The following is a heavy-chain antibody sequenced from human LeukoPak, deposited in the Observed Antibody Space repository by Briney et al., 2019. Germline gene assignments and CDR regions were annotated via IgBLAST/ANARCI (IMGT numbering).Heavy chain of an antibody. CDR2: IYYSGST. V-gene: IGHV4-59*01. Sequence: SETLSLTCTVSGGSISNYYWSWIRQPPGKGLEWIGHIYYSGSTNYNPSLKTRVTISLHTSKNQFSLKLSSVTAADTAVYYCARGTYYYDSSAYYYFDYWGQGTLVTVSS. J-gene: IGHJ4*02. D-gene: IGHD3-22*01. CDR1: GGSISNYY. CDR3: ARGTYYYDSSAYYYFDY.